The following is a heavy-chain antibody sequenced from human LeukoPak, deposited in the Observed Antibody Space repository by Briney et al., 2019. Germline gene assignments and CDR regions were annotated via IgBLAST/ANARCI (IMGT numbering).Heavy chain of an antibody. D-gene: IGHD5-18*01. CDR2: ISGSGGST. J-gene: IGHJ4*02. CDR3: AKRTHVDTAMVFEYYFDY. V-gene: IGHV3-23*01. CDR1: GFTFSSYA. Sequence: GGSLRLSCAASGFTFSSYAMSWVRQAPGKGLEWVSAISGSGGSTYYADSVRGRSTISRDNPKNTLYLQMNSLRAEDTAVYYCAKRTHVDTAMVFEYYFDYWGQGTLVTVSS.